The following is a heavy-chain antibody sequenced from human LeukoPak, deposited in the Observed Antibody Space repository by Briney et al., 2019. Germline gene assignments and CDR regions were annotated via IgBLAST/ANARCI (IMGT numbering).Heavy chain of an antibody. J-gene: IGHJ4*02. D-gene: IGHD6-13*01. CDR2: IYHSGST. V-gene: IGHV4-38-2*02. CDR3: ARPTSSSWGPGDFRY. CDR1: GYSISSGYY. Sequence: PSETLSLTCTVSGYSISSGYYWGWIRQPPGKGLEWIGSIYHSGSTYYNPSLKSRVTISVDTSKNQFSLKLSSVTAADTAVYYCARPTSSSWGPGDFRYWGQGTLVTVSS.